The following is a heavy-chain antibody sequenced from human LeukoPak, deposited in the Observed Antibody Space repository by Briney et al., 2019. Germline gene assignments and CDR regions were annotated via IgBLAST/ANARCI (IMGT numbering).Heavy chain of an antibody. J-gene: IGHJ4*02. D-gene: IGHD6-13*01. Sequence: PGGSLRLSCAASSFTFSSYGMHWVRQAPGKWLEFVAFIRYDVSNKYYADSVKGRFTISRDNYKNTLYLQMNSLRAEDTAVSYCAKDVGYSSSWAFDYWGQGTLVTVSS. V-gene: IGHV3-30*02. CDR3: AKDVGYSSSWAFDY. CDR2: IRYDVSNK. CDR1: SFTFSSYG.